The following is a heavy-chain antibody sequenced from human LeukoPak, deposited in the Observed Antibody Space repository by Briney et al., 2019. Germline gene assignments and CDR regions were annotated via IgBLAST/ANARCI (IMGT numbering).Heavy chain of an antibody. CDR2: IGSDGSGT. D-gene: IGHD1-26*01. V-gene: IGHV3-74*03. Sequence: PGGSLRLSCAASGFNFRDYGMHWVRQAPGKGLVWVSRIGSDGSGTKYADSVKGRFTVYRDNAKTTLYLEMNSLRVEDAAVYYCARLGRVTGWYSVYWGQEAMVTVAS. CDR1: GFNFRDYG. CDR3: ARLGRVTGWYSVY. J-gene: IGHJ4*02.